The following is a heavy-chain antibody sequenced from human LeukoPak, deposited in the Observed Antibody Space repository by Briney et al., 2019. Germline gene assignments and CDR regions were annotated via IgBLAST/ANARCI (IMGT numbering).Heavy chain of an antibody. CDR1: GYTFTSYY. D-gene: IGHD2-15*01. CDR3: ARVPRWLLRDYYFDY. Sequence: ASVKVSCKASGYTFTSYYMHWVRQAPGQGLEWMGIINPSGGSTSYAQKFQGRVTMTRDTSTSTVYMELSSLRSEDTAVYYCARVPRWLLRDYYFDYWGQGTLVTVS. CDR2: INPSGGST. V-gene: IGHV1-46*01. J-gene: IGHJ4*02.